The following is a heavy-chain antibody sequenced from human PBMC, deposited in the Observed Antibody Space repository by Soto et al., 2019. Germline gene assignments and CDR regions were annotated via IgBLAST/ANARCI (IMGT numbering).Heavy chain of an antibody. D-gene: IGHD3-9*01. V-gene: IGHV1-18*01. CDR3: ARVGRLTGPAFDY. J-gene: IGHJ4*02. CDR1: GDTYTSYG. CDR2: ISAYNGNT. Sequence: GASVTVSCKASGDTYTSYGISWVRQDPGQGLEWMGWISAYNGNTNYAQKLQGRVTMTTDTSTSTAYMELRSLRSDDTAVYYCARVGRLTGPAFDYWGQGTLVTVSS.